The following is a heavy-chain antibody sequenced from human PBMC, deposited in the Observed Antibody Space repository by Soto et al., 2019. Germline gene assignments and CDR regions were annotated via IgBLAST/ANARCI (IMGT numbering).Heavy chain of an antibody. V-gene: IGHV4-59*08. CDR3: ARHEGEGGDYSNVGFDY. Sequence: PSETLSLTCTVSGGSISSYYWSWIRQPPGKGLEWIGYIYYSGSTNYNPSLKSRVTISVDTSKNQFSLKLSSVTAADTAVYYCARHEGEGGDYSNVGFDYWGQGTLVTVSS. CDR1: GGSISSYY. J-gene: IGHJ4*02. D-gene: IGHD4-17*01. CDR2: IYYSGST.